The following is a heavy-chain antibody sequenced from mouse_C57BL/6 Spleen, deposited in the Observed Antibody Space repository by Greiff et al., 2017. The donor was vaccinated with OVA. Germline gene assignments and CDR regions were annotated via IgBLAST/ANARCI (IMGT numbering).Heavy chain of an antibody. CDR3: ARGDYYVSSYDAMDY. CDR1: GYSFTGYY. CDR2: IYPYNGVS. Sequence: EVQLQESGPELVKPGASVKISCKASGYSFTGYYMHWVKQSHGNILDWIGYIYPYNGVSSYNQKFKGKATLTVDKSSSTAYMELRSLTSEDSAVYYCARGDYYVSSYDAMDYWGQGTSVTVSS. D-gene: IGHD1-1*01. V-gene: IGHV1-31*01. J-gene: IGHJ4*01.